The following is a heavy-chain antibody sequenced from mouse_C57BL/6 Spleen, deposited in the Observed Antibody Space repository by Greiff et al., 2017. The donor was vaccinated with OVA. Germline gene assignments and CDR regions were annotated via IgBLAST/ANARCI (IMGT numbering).Heavy chain of an antibody. CDR2: IYPGSGNT. D-gene: IGHD1-1*01. J-gene: IGHJ2*01. CDR1: GYTFTDYY. Sequence: VQLQQSGAELVRPGASVKLSCKASGYTFTDYYINWVKQRPGQGLEWIARIYPGSGNTYYNEKFKGKATLTAEKSSSTAYMQLSSLTSEDSAVYFCARALLLRGFDYWGKGTTLTVSS. V-gene: IGHV1-76*01. CDR3: ARALLLRGFDY.